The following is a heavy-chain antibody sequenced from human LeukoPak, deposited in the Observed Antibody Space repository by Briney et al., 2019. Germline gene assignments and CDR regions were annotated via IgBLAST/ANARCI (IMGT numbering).Heavy chain of an antibody. D-gene: IGHD6-19*01. CDR2: MNPNSGNT. CDR1: GYTFTSYD. J-gene: IGHJ4*02. V-gene: IGHV1-8*01. Sequence: SVKVSCKASGYTFTSYDINWVRQATGQGLAWMGWMNPNSGNTGYAQKFQGRVTMTRNTSISTAYMELSSLRSEDTAVYYCARDSSGWYVNDYWGQGTLVTVSS. CDR3: ARDSSGWYVNDY.